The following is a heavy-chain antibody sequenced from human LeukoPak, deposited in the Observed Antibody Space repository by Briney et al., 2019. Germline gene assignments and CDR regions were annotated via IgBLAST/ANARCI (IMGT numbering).Heavy chain of an antibody. J-gene: IGHJ6*02. CDR3: ARGCRVVPGVHNVGMTSYYNGMDV. D-gene: IGHD2-2*01. V-gene: IGHV1-46*01. CDR1: GYTFTSYY. CDR2: INPSGGDT. Sequence: SVKVSCKPSGYTFTSYYMHWVRQAPGQGLEWMGIINPSGGDTSYAQKFQGRVTTTRDPSTSTVYMEVVSLRPEDTAVYYCARGCRVVPGVHNVGMTSYYNGMDVWGQGTTVTVSS.